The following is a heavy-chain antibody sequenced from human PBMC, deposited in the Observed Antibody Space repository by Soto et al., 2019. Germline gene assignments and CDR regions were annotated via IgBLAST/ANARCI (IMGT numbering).Heavy chain of an antibody. V-gene: IGHV4-34*12. Sequence: SETLSLTGPVYGGSFSGFYWSWIRPPPGKGREWSGEILHSGSTNYNPSLTTRITISVDTSQTQSSLKLSSVTAAATAGHYCARDSSTPVIPASPYCFDPWGQGTLVTVYS. D-gene: IGHD5-18*01. CDR3: ARDSSTPVIPASPYCFDP. J-gene: IGHJ5*02. CDR1: GGSFSGFY. CDR2: ILHSGST.